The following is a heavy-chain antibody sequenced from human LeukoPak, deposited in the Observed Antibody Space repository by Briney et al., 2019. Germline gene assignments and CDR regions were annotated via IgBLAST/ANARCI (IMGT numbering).Heavy chain of an antibody. CDR3: ARDFGANNWFDP. V-gene: IGHV3-11*06. CDR1: GFTFSVYY. CDR2: ISSSSSYT. J-gene: IGHJ5*02. Sequence: GGSLRLSCAASGFTFSVYYMSWIRQAPGKGLEWVSYISSSSSYTNYADSVKGRFTISRDNAKNSLYLQMNSLRAEDTAVYYCARDFGANNWFDPWGQGTLVTVSS. D-gene: IGHD3-10*01.